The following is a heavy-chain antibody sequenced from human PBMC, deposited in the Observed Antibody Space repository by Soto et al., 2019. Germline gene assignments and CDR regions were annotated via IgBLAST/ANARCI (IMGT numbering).Heavy chain of an antibody. CDR2: INPNSGGT. D-gene: IGHD3-22*01. CDR3: ARDRRPDYYDSSGYGNWFDP. J-gene: IGHJ5*02. Sequence: GASVKVSCKASGYTFTGYYMHWVRQAPGQGLEWMGWINPNSGGTNYAQKFQGRVAMTRDTSISTAYMELSRLRSDDTAVYYCARDRRPDYYDSSGYGNWFDPWGQGTLVTVSS. CDR1: GYTFTGYY. V-gene: IGHV1-2*02.